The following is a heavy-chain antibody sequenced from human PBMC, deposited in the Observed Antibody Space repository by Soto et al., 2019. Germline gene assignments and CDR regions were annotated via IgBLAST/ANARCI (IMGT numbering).Heavy chain of an antibody. V-gene: IGHV3-30*18. Sequence: QVQLVESGGGVVQPGRSLRLSCAASGFTFSSYGMHWVRQAPGKGLEWGAVISYDGSNKYYADSVKGRFTISRDNSKNTLYLQMNSMRAEDTAVYYCAKSGNSEVVGLQYYFDYWGQGTLVTVSS. D-gene: IGHD2-15*01. CDR1: GFTFSSYG. CDR2: ISYDGSNK. J-gene: IGHJ4*02. CDR3: AKSGNSEVVGLQYYFDY.